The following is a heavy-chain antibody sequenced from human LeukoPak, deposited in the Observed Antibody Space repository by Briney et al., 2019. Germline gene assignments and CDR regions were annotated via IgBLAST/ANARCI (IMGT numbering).Heavy chain of an antibody. Sequence: GSLRLSCAASGFTFSSYSMNWVRQAPGKGLEWVSSISSSSSYIYYADSVKGRFTISRDNAKNSLYVQMNSLRAEDTAVYYCARDRYYDSSGYTGEGYFDYWGQGTPVTVTS. CDR1: GFTFSSYS. CDR2: ISSSSSYI. CDR3: ARDRYYDSSGYTGEGYFDY. J-gene: IGHJ4*02. D-gene: IGHD3-22*01. V-gene: IGHV3-21*01.